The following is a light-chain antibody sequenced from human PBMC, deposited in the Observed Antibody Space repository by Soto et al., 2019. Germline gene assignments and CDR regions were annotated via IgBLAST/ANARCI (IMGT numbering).Light chain of an antibody. J-gene: IGLJ2*01. V-gene: IGLV3-1*01. CDR1: KLGNKY. CDR3: QAWDSSTVV. Sequence: SYELTQPPSVSVSPGQTASITCSGDKLGNKYACWYQQKPGQSPVLVIYQDRKRPSGIPERFPGSNSGNTATLTISGTQAMDEADYYCQAWDSSTVVFGGGTKLTV. CDR2: QDR.